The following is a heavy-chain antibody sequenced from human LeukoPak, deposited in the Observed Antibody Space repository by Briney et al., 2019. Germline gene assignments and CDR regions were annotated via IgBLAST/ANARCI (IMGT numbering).Heavy chain of an antibody. D-gene: IGHD3-16*02. J-gene: IGHJ4*02. CDR1: GYTFTGYY. CDR3: ARDRVSYDYVWGSYRYTFDY. V-gene: IGHV1-2*02. Sequence: GASVKVSCKASGYTFTGYYMHWVRQAPGQGLEWMGWINPNSGGTNYAQKFQGRVTMTRDTSISTAYMELSRLRSDDTAVYYCARDRVSYDYVWGSYRYTFDYWGQGTLVTVSS. CDR2: INPNSGGT.